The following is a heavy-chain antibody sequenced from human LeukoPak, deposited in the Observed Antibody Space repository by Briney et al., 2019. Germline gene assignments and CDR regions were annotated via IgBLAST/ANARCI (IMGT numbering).Heavy chain of an antibody. CDR3: ARHRDYYDT. J-gene: IGHJ4*01. CDR2: IYSSGST. CDR1: RASINNNF. D-gene: IGHD3-22*01. Sequence: SETLSLTCTVSRASINNNFWTWIRQPPGKGLEWIVYIYSSGSTNYNPSLKSRVIISGDTSKNQIFLNLTSVTAADTAVYFCARHRDYYDTWGHGTLVTVSS. V-gene: IGHV4-59*08.